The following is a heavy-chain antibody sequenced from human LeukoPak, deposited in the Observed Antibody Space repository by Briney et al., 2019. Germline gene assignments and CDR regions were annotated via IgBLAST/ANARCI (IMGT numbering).Heavy chain of an antibody. V-gene: IGHV3-23*01. J-gene: IGHJ3*02. CDR1: GFTFSSYA. D-gene: IGHD4-17*01. CDR2: ISGSGGST. CDR3: AKAIGDYVAFDI. Sequence: PGGSLRHSCAASGFTFSSYAMSWVRQAPGKGLESVSAISGSGGSTYYADSVKGRFTISRDNSKNTLYLQMNSLRAEDTAVYYCAKAIGDYVAFDIWGQGTMVTVSS.